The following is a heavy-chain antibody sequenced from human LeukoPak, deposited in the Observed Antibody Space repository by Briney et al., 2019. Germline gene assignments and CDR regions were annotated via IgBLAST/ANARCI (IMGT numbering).Heavy chain of an antibody. CDR2: CDPEDGET. CDR1: GYTLTELS. V-gene: IGHV1-24*01. CDR3: ATDLGGLAASVIDAFAV. Sequence: ASVKVSCKVSGYTLTELSMHWVRQAPGKGLEGMGGCDPEDGETVYAQKFQGRVTMTEDTSTDTASMELSSLRSEDTAVYYCATDLGGLAASVIDAFAVWGQGTMVTVSS. D-gene: IGHD6-13*01. J-gene: IGHJ3*01.